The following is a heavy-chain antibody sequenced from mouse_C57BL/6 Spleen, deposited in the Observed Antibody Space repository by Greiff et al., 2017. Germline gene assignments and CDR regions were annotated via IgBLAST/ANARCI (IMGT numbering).Heavy chain of an antibody. V-gene: IGHV3-6*01. CDR3: AREYYGSIPWFAY. J-gene: IGHJ3*01. D-gene: IGHD1-1*01. CDR2: ISYDGSN. CDR1: GYSITSGFY. Sequence: VQLQQSGPGLVKPSQSLSLTCSVTGYSITSGFYWNWIRQFPGNKLEWMGYISYDGSNNYNPSLKNRISITRDTSKNQFFLKLNSVTTEDTATYYCAREYYGSIPWFAYWGQGTLVTVSA.